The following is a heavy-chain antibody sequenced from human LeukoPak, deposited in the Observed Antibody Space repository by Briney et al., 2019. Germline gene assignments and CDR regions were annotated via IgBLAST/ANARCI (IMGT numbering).Heavy chain of an antibody. CDR3: ARARSSGWYLYYFDY. J-gene: IGHJ4*02. V-gene: IGHV4-61*02. CDR1: GGSISSGSYY. Sequence: PSETLSLTCTVSGGSISSGSYYWSWIRQPAGKGLEWIGRIYTSGSTNYNPSLKSRVTISVDTSKNQFSLKLSSVTAADTAVYYCARARSSGWYLYYFDYWGQGTLVTVSS. D-gene: IGHD6-19*01. CDR2: IYTSGST.